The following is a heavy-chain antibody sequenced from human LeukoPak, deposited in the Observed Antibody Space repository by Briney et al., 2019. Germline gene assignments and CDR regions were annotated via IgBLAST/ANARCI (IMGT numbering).Heavy chain of an antibody. CDR2: INSDGITT. J-gene: IGHJ4*02. CDR3: ARANDSSGYYDY. Sequence: GGSLRLSCAASGFTFSGHWMHWVRQAPGKGLVWVSRINSDGITTSYADSVKGRFTISRDNAKNTLYLQMNSLRAEDTAVYFCARANDSSGYYDYWGQGTLVTVSS. V-gene: IGHV3-74*01. CDR1: GFTFSGHW. D-gene: IGHD3-22*01.